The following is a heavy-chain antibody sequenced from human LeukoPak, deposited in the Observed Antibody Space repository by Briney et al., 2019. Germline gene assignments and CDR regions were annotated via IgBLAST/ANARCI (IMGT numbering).Heavy chain of an antibody. CDR3: ATYYDFWSGFGY. CDR2: ISSSSSYI. D-gene: IGHD3-3*01. V-gene: IGHV3-21*01. CDR1: GLTFSSYS. J-gene: IGHJ4*02. Sequence: PGGSLRLSCAASGLTFSSYSMNWVRQAPGKGLEWVSSISSSSSYIYYADSVKGRFTISRDNAKNSLYLQMNSLRAEDTAVYYCATYYDFWSGFGYWGQGTLVTVSS.